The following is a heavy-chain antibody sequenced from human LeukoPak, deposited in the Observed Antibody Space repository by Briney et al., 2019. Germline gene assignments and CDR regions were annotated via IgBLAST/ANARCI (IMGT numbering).Heavy chain of an antibody. J-gene: IGHJ5*02. V-gene: IGHV4-39*07. D-gene: IGHD2-2*01. Sequence: PSETLSLTCNVSGGSISGSSYYWGWIRQPPGKGLEWIGEINHSGSTNYNPSLKSRVTISVDTSKNQFSLKLSSVTAADTAVYYCARGHPYCSSTSCNHLRTTKKRGWFDPWGQGTLVTVSS. CDR2: INHSGST. CDR3: ARGHPYCSSTSCNHLRTTKKRGWFDP. CDR1: GGSISGSSYY.